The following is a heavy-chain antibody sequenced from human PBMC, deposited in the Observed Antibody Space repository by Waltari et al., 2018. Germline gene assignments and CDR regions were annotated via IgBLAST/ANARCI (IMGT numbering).Heavy chain of an antibody. CDR1: GYTLTELS. Sequence: QVQLVQSGAEVKKPGASVKVSCKVSGYTLTELSMHWVRQAPGKGLEWMGGLAPEYGETIYEQKFQGRGTMTEATSTDTAYMELSSLRSEDTAVYYCATGAIRGYSYGGGYFDYWGQGTLVTVSS. CDR2: LAPEYGET. CDR3: ATGAIRGYSYGGGYFDY. J-gene: IGHJ4*02. D-gene: IGHD5-18*01. V-gene: IGHV1-24*01.